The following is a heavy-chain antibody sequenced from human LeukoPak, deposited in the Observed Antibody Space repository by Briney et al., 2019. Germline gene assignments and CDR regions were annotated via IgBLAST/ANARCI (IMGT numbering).Heavy chain of an antibody. Sequence: GGSLRLSCAASGFTFSNYWMHWVRQAPGKGLEWVAVISYDGSNKYYADSVKGRFTISRDNSKNTLYLQVNSLRAEDTAVYYCARDSRDFWSGNDYWGQGTLVTVSS. D-gene: IGHD3-3*01. CDR1: GFTFSNYW. CDR2: ISYDGSNK. J-gene: IGHJ4*02. CDR3: ARDSRDFWSGNDY. V-gene: IGHV3-30-3*01.